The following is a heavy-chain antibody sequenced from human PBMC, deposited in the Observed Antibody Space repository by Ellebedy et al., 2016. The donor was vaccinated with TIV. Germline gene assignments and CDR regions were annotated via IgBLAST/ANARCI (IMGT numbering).Heavy chain of an antibody. J-gene: IGHJ4*02. CDR1: GYNFSRYW. CDR2: IYPGYSDT. Sequence: KVSCKGSGYNFSRYWIGWVRQMPGKGLEWMGIIYPGYSDTRYNPSFQGQVTISADKSISTAYLHWRSLKASDTAMYYCANTRFCSGGSCYFDFWGQGTLVTVSS. V-gene: IGHV5-51*01. CDR3: ANTRFCSGGSCYFDF. D-gene: IGHD2-15*01.